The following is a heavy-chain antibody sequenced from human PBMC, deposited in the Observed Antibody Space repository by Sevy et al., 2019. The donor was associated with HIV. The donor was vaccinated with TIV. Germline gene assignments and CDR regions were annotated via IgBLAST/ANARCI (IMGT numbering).Heavy chain of an antibody. CDR3: ARVFRCSSTSCYLGWDYYYGMDV. CDR2: ISSSSSTI. CDR1: GFTFSSYS. D-gene: IGHD2-2*01. V-gene: IGHV3-48*01. J-gene: IGHJ6*02. Sequence: GGSLRLSCAASGFTFSSYSMNWVRQAPGKGLEWVSYISSSSSTIYYADSVKGRFTISRDNAKNSLYRQMNSLRAEDTAVYYCARVFRCSSTSCYLGWDYYYGMDVWGQGTTVTVSS.